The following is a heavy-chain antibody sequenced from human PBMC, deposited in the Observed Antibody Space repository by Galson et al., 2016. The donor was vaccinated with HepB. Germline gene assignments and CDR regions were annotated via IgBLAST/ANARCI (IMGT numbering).Heavy chain of an antibody. CDR2: IHAGNGNT. CDR1: GYTFISYV. V-gene: IGHV1-3*01. Sequence: SVKVSCKASGYTFISYVIQWVRQAPGHRLEWMGWIHAGNGNTKYSQKFQGRVIIDRDTSARTAYMELSSLKPEDTAIYCCARSPTGFCSRTKCYGFNYLDRWGQGTPVTVSS. J-gene: IGHJ4*02. D-gene: IGHD2-2*03. CDR3: ARSPTGFCSRTKCYGFNYLDR.